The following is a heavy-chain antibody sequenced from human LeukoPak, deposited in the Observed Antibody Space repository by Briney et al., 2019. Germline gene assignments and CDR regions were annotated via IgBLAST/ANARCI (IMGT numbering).Heavy chain of an antibody. CDR2: INPNSGGT. CDR3: ARASTMHRGITTPAVY. J-gene: IGHJ4*02. V-gene: IGHV1-2*02. D-gene: IGHD5/OR15-5a*01. Sequence: ASVKVSCKASGYTFTGYYMHWVRQAPGQGLKWMGWINPNSGGTNYAQKFQGRVTMTRDTSISTAYMELSRLRSDDTAVYYCARASTMHRGITTPAVYWGQGTLVTVSS. CDR1: GYTFTGYY.